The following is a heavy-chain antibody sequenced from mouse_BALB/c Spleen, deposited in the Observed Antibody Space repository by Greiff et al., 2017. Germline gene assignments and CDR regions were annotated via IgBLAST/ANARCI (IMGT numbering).Heavy chain of an antibody. CDR3: TRANWDEAWFAY. V-gene: IGHV5-6-4*01. D-gene: IGHD4-1*02. Sequence: EVKLVESGGGLVKPGGSLKLSCAASGFTFSSYTMSWVRQTPEKRLEWVATISSGGSYTYYPDSVKGRFTISRDNAKNTLYLQMSSLKSEDTAMYYCTRANWDEAWFAYWGQGTLVTVSA. CDR1: GFTFSSYT. CDR2: ISSGGSYT. J-gene: IGHJ3*01.